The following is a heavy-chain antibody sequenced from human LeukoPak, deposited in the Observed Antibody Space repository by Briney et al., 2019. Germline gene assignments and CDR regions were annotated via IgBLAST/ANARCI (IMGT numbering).Heavy chain of an antibody. Sequence: GGSLRLSCADSGFSFSSYTMNWVRQAPGKGLEWVSGSGITYYADSVKGRFTISRDNSKNTLYLQMNSLRAADTAVYYCARDKGTSYLSSFDYWGQGTLVTVSS. CDR1: GFSFSSYT. CDR2: SGIT. D-gene: IGHD6-6*01. J-gene: IGHJ4*02. CDR3: ARDKGTSYLSSFDY. V-gene: IGHV3-23*01.